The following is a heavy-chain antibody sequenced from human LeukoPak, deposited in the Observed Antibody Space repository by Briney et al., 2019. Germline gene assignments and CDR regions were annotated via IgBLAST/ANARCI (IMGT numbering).Heavy chain of an antibody. CDR1: SLIFSHAW. CDR2: ISGSGGST. D-gene: IGHD3-22*01. CDR3: AKATTYDSSGYYYEGYFDY. J-gene: IGHJ4*02. Sequence: QPGGSLRLSCVFPSLIFSHAWMNWVRQAPGKGLEWVSAISGSGGSTYYADSVKGRFTISRDNSKNTLYLQMNSLRAEDTAVYYRAKATTYDSSGYYYEGYFDYWGQGTLVTVSS. V-gene: IGHV3-23*01.